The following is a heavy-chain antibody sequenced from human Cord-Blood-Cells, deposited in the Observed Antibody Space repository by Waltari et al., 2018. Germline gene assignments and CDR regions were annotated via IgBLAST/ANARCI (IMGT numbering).Heavy chain of an antibody. CDR2: IYYSGST. V-gene: IGHV4-39*01. CDR1: GGPISSSSYY. D-gene: IGHD3-3*01. J-gene: IGHJ4*02. CDR3: ARFFEWLYYFDY. Sequence: QLQLQESGPGLVKPSETLSLTCTVSGGPISSSSYYWGWIRQPPGKGLEWIGSIYYSGSTYYNPSLKSRVTISVDTSKNQFSLKLSSVTTADTAVYYCARFFEWLYYFDYWGQGTLVTVSS.